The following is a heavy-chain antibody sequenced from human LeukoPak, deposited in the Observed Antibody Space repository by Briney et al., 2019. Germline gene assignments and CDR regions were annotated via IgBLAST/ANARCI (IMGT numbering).Heavy chain of an antibody. CDR1: GFTFTSYA. V-gene: IGHV3-7*02. CDR2: IKQDGSDK. J-gene: IGHJ3*01. Sequence: GGSLRLSCAASGFTFTSYAMSWVRQAPGKGLEWVANIKQDGSDKFYADSVRGRFPISRDNANNLLYLEMNSLRADDTAVYFCARSQLLPYDAFDVWGQGTTVTVSS. CDR3: ARSQLLPYDAFDV. D-gene: IGHD4-11*01.